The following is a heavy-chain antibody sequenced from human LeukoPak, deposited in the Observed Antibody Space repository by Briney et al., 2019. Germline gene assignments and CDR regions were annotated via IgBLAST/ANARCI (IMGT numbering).Heavy chain of an antibody. CDR2: IDHSGGT. Sequence: PSETLSLTCAVYGGSLNLYYWSWIRQPPGKGLEWIGEIDHSGGTNYNPSLRSRVTISVDTPKNQFSLKLSSVTAADTAVYYCARDRDRRATFYQSPHGLWGQGTLVTVAS. CDR1: GGSLNLYY. J-gene: IGHJ4*02. V-gene: IGHV4-34*01. D-gene: IGHD2/OR15-2a*01. CDR3: ARDRDRRATFYQSPHGL.